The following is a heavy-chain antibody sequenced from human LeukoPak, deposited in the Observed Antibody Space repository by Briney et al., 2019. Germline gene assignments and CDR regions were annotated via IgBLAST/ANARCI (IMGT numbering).Heavy chain of an antibody. Sequence: GGSLRLSCAASGFTFSSYWMSWVRQAPGKGLEGVANIKVDGSEKYYVDSVKGGFTISRHNAKNSLYLQMNSLGADDTAVYYCARGSGNFDYWGQGTLVTVSS. CDR2: IKVDGSEK. CDR3: ARGSGNFDY. V-gene: IGHV3-7*01. D-gene: IGHD3-10*01. J-gene: IGHJ4*02. CDR1: GFTFSSYW.